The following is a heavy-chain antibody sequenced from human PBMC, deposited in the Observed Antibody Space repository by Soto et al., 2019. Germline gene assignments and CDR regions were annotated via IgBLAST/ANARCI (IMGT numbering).Heavy chain of an antibody. D-gene: IGHD6-13*01. CDR2: IIPIFGTA. CDR3: ARRGIIAAVSGWFDP. Sequence: QVQLVQSGAEVKKPGSSVKVSCKASGCTFSSYAISWVRQAPGQGLEWMGGIIPIFGTANYAQKFQGRVTITADESTSTAYMELSSLRSEDTAVYYCARRGIIAAVSGWFDPWGQGTLVTGSS. CDR1: GCTFSSYA. J-gene: IGHJ5*02. V-gene: IGHV1-69*01.